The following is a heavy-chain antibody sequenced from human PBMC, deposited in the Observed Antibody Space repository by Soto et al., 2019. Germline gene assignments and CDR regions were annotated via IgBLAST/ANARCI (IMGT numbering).Heavy chain of an antibody. Sequence: ASVKVSCKVSGYTLTELSMHWVRQAPGKGLEWMGGFDPEDGETIYAQKFQGRVTMTEDTSTDTAYMELSSLRSEDTAVYYCATYDFLTFRDSSSRNWFDPWGQGTLVTVSS. V-gene: IGHV1-24*01. CDR3: ATYDFLTFRDSSSRNWFDP. CDR2: FDPEDGET. D-gene: IGHD6-13*01. J-gene: IGHJ5*02. CDR1: GYTLTELS.